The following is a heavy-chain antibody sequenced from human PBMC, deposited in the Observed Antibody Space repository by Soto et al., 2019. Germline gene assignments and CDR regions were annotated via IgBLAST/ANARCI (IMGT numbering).Heavy chain of an antibody. V-gene: IGHV4-30-4*01. D-gene: IGHD3-9*01. CDR3: ARANYDFLTGYPTYFYGMDV. CDR1: GASITSGAYY. J-gene: IGHJ6*02. CDR2: IFHSGST. Sequence: QVQLQESGPGLVKPSQTLSLTCTVSGASITSGAYYWSWIRQPPGKGLEWIGYIFHSGSTYYNPSLERRTSISVDTSKNQFSLRLNSMSAADTAMYYCARANYDFLTGYPTYFYGMDVWRQGTTVTVSS.